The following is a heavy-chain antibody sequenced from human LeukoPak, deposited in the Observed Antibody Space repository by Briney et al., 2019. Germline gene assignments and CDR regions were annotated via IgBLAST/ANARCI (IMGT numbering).Heavy chain of an antibody. CDR1: GFTFSSYW. CDR3: ARDRGYYDSGDYFDY. D-gene: IGHD3-22*01. CDR2: IKQDGSEK. J-gene: IGHJ4*02. V-gene: IGHV3-7*01. Sequence: GGSLRLSCAASGFTFSSYWMSWVRQAPGKGLEWVANIKQDGSEKYYVDSVKGRFTISRDNAKNSLYLQMNSLRAEDTAVYYCARDRGYYDSGDYFDYWGQGTLVTVSS.